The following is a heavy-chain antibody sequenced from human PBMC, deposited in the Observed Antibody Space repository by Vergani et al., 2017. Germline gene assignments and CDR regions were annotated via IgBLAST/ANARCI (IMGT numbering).Heavy chain of an antibody. CDR3: SRGRGYSFGYSDY. V-gene: IGHV3-49*04. CDR1: GFALNRHA. Sequence: VQLVESGGGVVQPGTSLRLSCVVSGFALNRHAMYWVRQAPGNGLEWVAFVRNKAYGGTTEYAALVKGRFTISRDDSKRLAYLQLSGLKTEDTAVYFCSRGRGYSFGYSDYWGQGTLVTVSS. D-gene: IGHD5-18*01. J-gene: IGHJ4*02. CDR2: VRNKAYGGTT.